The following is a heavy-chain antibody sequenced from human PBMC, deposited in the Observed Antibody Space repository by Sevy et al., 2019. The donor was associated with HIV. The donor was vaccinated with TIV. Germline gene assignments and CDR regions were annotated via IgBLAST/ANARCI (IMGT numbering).Heavy chain of an antibody. CDR1: GFTFNTYG. V-gene: IGHV3-30*03. CDR3: ARVPGAVIAAGPYHFDY. CDR2: ISYDGSNK. J-gene: IGHJ4*02. Sequence: GGSLRLSCAASGFTFNTYGMHWVRQAPGKGLEWVAVISYDGSNKEYADSVKGRFTISRDNAKNTLYLQMNSPRPEDTAVYYCARVPGAVIAAGPYHFDYWGQGTLVTVSS. D-gene: IGHD6-13*01.